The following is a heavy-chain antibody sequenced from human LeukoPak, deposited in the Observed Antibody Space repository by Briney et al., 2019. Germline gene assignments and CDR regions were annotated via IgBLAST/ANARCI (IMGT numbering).Heavy chain of an antibody. CDR2: INHSGNT. J-gene: IGHJ4*02. CDR1: GGSFSGYY. Sequence: SETLSLTCAVYGGSFSGYYWSWIRQPPGKGLEWIGEINHSGNTNYNPSLKSRVTISVDTSKNQFSLKLSSVTAADTAVYYCARVDYGDFVFDYWGQGTLVTVSS. CDR3: ARVDYGDFVFDY. V-gene: IGHV4-34*01. D-gene: IGHD4-17*01.